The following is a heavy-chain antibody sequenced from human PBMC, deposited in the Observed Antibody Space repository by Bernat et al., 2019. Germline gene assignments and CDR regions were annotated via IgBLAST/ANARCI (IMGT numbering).Heavy chain of an antibody. CDR3: ARTYCSGGRCYFGAFDI. V-gene: IGHV3-11*01. J-gene: IGHJ3*02. CDR1: GVTFSDYY. D-gene: IGHD2-15*01. CDR2: ISSSACTI. Sequence: QVQLVESGGGLVKPGGSLRLSCAASGVTFSDYYMSWIRQAPGKGLEWVSYISSSACTIYYADSVKGRFTISRDNAKNSLYLQMNSLRAEDTAVYYCARTYCSGGRCYFGAFDIWGRGTMVTVSS.